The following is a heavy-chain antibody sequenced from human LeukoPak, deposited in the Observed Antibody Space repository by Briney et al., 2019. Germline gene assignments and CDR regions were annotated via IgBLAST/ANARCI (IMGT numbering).Heavy chain of an antibody. D-gene: IGHD3-3*01. CDR3: ARGTYYDFWSGYMRSWWFDP. Sequence: ASVKVSCKASGYTFTSYDINWVRQATGQGLEWMGWMNPNSGNTGYAQKFQGRVTMTRNTSIRTAYMELSSLRSEDTAVYYCARGTYYDFWSGYMRSWWFDPWGQGTLVTVSS. V-gene: IGHV1-8*01. CDR2: MNPNSGNT. CDR1: GYTFTSYD. J-gene: IGHJ5*02.